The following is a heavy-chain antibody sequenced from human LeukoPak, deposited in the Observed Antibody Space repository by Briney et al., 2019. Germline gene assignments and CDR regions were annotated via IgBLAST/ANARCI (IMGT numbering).Heavy chain of an antibody. CDR2: INPSGGTT. CDR1: GYTFTSSY. CDR3: ARQRGGQYEDAFDI. Sequence: GASVKVSRKASGYTFTSSYIHWVRQAPGQGLEWMGIINPSGGTTIYAQKFQGRVTMTRDTSTSTVYMELSSLRSEDTAVYYCARQRGGQYEDAFDIWGQGTVVTVSS. D-gene: IGHD2-8*01. J-gene: IGHJ3*02. V-gene: IGHV1-46*01.